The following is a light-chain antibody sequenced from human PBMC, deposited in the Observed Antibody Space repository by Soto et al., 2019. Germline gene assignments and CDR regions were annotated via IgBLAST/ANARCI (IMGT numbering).Light chain of an antibody. Sequence: VVTQPPSASGTPGQRVTISCSGSSSNIGSNTVNWYQQLPGTAPKLLIYSNNQRPSGVPDRFSGSKSGTSASLAISGLQSEDEADYYCAAWDDSLNGHVFGTGTKVTVL. J-gene: IGLJ1*01. CDR3: AAWDDSLNGHV. V-gene: IGLV1-44*01. CDR2: SNN. CDR1: SSNIGSNT.